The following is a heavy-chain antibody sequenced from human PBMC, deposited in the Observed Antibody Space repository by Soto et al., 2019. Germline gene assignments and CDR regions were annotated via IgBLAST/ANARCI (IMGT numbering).Heavy chain of an antibody. CDR1: GYTFIDYY. CDR3: VGGAGPPSSPPFFDY. J-gene: IGHJ4*02. CDR2: LNPRSGTT. D-gene: IGHD3-10*01. V-gene: IGHV1-46*01. Sequence: QVQLVQSGAEVKKPGASVELSCTTSGYTFIDYYIHWVRQAPGQGLEWVGILNPRSGTTIYAQSSRGRAPRPGDPSTGSVYRELGTLGSDDTAVYYCVGGAGPPSSPPFFDYGAQEPLAPV.